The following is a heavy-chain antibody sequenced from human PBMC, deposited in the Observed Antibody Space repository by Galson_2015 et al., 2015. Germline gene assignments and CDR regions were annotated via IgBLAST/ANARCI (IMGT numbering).Heavy chain of an antibody. CDR1: GGPISSGRYY. CDR3: ARDWVAYCGGDCYSAWFDP. D-gene: IGHD2-21*02. Sequence: TLSLTCTVSGGPISSGRYYWSWVRQPAGKGLEWIGRIYVTGSTNYNPSTKSRVTMSVDMSKNKFSLKLSSVTAADTAVYYCARDWVAYCGGDCYSAWFDPWGQGTLVTVSS. J-gene: IGHJ5*02. V-gene: IGHV4-61*02. CDR2: IYVTGST.